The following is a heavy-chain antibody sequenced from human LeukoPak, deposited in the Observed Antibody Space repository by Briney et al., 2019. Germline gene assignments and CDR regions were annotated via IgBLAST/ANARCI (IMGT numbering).Heavy chain of an antibody. J-gene: IGHJ4*02. CDR3: ASLWGGVTLGGLDY. CDR2: IYYSGST. D-gene: IGHD1-26*01. Sequence: SETLSLTCTVSGGSISSSSYYWGWIRQPPGKGLEWIGSIYYSGSTYYNPSLKSRVTISVDTSKNQFSLKLSSVTAADTAVYYCASLWGGVTLGGLDYWGQGTLVTVSS. V-gene: IGHV4-39*01. CDR1: GGSISSSSYY.